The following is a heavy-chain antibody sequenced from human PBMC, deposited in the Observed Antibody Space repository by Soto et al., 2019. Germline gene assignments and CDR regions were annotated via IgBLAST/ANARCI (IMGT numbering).Heavy chain of an antibody. V-gene: IGHV3-7*03. CDR1: GVTFSSYL. D-gene: IGHD1-26*01. CDR2: IKQDGSEK. Sequence: GGSLRLSCAASGVTFSSYLMSWVRQAPGKALEWVGNIKQDGSEKYYVDSVKGRFTISRDNAKNSLYLQMNSLRAEDTAVYYCARDTRFSVVRAPGDYWGQGPLGTVSS. CDR3: ARDTRFSVVRAPGDY. J-gene: IGHJ4*02.